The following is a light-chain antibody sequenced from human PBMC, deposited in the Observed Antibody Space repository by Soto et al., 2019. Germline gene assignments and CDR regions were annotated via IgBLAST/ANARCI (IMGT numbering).Light chain of an antibody. V-gene: IGKV1-16*02. Sequence: DIQMTQSPSSLSASVGDRVTITCRASQGIRNNLAWFQQKPGKAPKSLIYAASILQSGFPSKFIASGSGTDYPLTISRLQPEVFGTYSVQKYNTYPYTFGHGTKVDIK. J-gene: IGKJ3*01. CDR3: QKYNTYPYT. CDR1: QGIRNN. CDR2: AAS.